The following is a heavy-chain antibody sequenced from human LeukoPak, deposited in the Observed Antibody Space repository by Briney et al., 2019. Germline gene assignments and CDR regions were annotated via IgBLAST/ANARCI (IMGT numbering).Heavy chain of an antibody. CDR2: ISYDGSNK. Sequence: GGSLRHSCAASGFTFSSYAMHWVRQAPGKGLEWVAVISYDGSNKYYADSVKGRFTISRDNSKNTLYLQMNSLRAEDTAVYYCARERIEVVPAAIQTRWFDPWGQGTLVTVSS. D-gene: IGHD2-2*01. CDR3: ARERIEVVPAAIQTRWFDP. V-gene: IGHV3-30*04. CDR1: GFTFSSYA. J-gene: IGHJ5*02.